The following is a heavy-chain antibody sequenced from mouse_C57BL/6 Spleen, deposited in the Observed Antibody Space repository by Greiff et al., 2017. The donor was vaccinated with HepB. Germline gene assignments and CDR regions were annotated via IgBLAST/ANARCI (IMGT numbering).Heavy chain of an antibody. CDR1: GYSITSGYG. Sequence: EVQLQQSGPGLVKPSQSLSLTCTVTGYSITSGYGWNWIRQFPGNKLEWMGYISYSGSTNYNPSLKSRIAITRDTSKNQFILQLNTVTTEDTATYYCARTARIKYWGQGTTLTVSS. D-gene: IGHD1-2*01. CDR3: ARTARIKY. J-gene: IGHJ2*01. CDR2: ISYSGST. V-gene: IGHV3-2*02.